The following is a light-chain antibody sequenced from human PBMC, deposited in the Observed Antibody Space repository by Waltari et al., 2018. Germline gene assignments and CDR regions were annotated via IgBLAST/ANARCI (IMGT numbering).Light chain of an antibody. Sequence: QRVFYRPDNKNYLASYQDKPVQAPKLLFYWASTRESGVPGRFSASGSGTDFTLTINNLQAEDVAVYYRQQYYRSRTFGQGTKVEIK. CDR3: QQYYRSRT. J-gene: IGKJ1*01. CDR2: WAS. V-gene: IGKV4-1*01. CDR1: QRVFYRPDNKNY.